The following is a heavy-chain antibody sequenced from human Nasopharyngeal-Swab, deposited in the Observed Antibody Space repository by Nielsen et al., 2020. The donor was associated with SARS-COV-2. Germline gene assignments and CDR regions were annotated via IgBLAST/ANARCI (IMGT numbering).Heavy chain of an antibody. V-gene: IGHV3-33*01. CDR2: IWYDGSYK. D-gene: IGHD5-18*01. Sequence: GGSLRLSCAASGFTFSSYGMHWVRQAPGKGLEWVAVIWYDGSYKYYADSVKGRFTISRDNSKNTLYPQMNSLRAEDTAVYYCARDRRIQLWFGGGYFDYWGQGTLVTVSS. J-gene: IGHJ4*02. CDR3: ARDRRIQLWFGGGYFDY. CDR1: GFTFSSYG.